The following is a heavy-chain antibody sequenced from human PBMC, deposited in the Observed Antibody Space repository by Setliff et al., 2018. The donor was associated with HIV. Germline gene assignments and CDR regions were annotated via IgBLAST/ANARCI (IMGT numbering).Heavy chain of an antibody. CDR3: TRCGPLHCDAFDI. J-gene: IGHJ3*02. CDR1: GFTFSTYA. V-gene: IGHV3-23*01. Sequence: GGSLRLSCAASGFTFSTYAMSWVRQAPGRGLEWVSAISATTGDTYYADSVKGRFTISRDNSKNTLYLQMNSLRVEDTAIYYCTRCGPLHCDAFDIWGQGTMVTVSS. CDR2: ISATTGDT. D-gene: IGHD2-21*01.